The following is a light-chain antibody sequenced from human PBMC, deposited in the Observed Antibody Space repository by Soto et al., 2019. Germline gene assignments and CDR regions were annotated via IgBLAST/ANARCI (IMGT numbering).Light chain of an antibody. V-gene: IGKV1-6*01. CDR3: LQESNYPLT. CDR1: QGVRDD. CDR2: SAS. Sequence: IQMTHSPSSLSASVGDRVTITCRASQGVRDDVGWYQQKPGKAPKLLIYSASTLQSGVPSRFSGSGSGTDFTLTISGLQPEDVATYYCLQESNYPLTFGGGTKVEIK. J-gene: IGKJ4*01.